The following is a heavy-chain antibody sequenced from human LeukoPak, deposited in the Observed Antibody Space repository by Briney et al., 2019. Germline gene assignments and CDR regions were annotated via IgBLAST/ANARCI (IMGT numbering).Heavy chain of an antibody. Sequence: GGSLRLSCAASGFTFSSYGMHWVRQAPGKGLEWVAFIRYDGSNKYYVDSVKGRFTISRDNSKNTLYFQMNSLTVEDTAVYYCAALARDYWGQGTLVTVSS. CDR2: IRYDGSNK. CDR1: GFTFSSYG. V-gene: IGHV3-30*02. J-gene: IGHJ4*02. D-gene: IGHD3-3*02. CDR3: AALARDY.